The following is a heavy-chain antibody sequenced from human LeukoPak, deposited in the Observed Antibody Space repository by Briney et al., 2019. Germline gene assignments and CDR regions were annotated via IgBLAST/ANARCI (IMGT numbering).Heavy chain of an antibody. Sequence: GGSLRLSCAASGFTFSSYAMSWVRQAPGKGLEWVSSISSSSSYIYYADSVKGRFTISRDNAKNSLYLQMNSLRAEDTAVYYCASYSSGWYPKNQIDYWGQGTLVTVSS. D-gene: IGHD6-19*01. J-gene: IGHJ4*02. V-gene: IGHV3-21*01. CDR1: GFTFSSYA. CDR3: ASYSSGWYPKNQIDY. CDR2: ISSSSSYI.